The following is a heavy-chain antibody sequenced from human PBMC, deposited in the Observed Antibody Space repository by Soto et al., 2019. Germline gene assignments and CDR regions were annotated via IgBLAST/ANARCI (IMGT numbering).Heavy chain of an antibody. CDR2: IYWDDDK. J-gene: IGHJ4*02. CDR1: GFSLSTSGVG. CDR3: ARGDYDYIWGSYRPVNFDY. Sequence: SGPTLVNPTQTLTLTCTFSGFSLSTSGVGVGWIRQPPEKALEWLALIYWDDDKRYSPSLKSRLTITKDTSKNQVVLTMTNMDPVDTATYYCARGDYDYIWGSYRPVNFDYWGQGTLVTVSS. V-gene: IGHV2-5*02. D-gene: IGHD3-16*02.